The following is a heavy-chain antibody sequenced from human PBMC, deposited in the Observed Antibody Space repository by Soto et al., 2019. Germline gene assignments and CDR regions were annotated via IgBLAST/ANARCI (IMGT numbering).Heavy chain of an antibody. D-gene: IGHD4-17*01. CDR1: GGSLSGYY. J-gene: IGHJ4*02. V-gene: IGHV4-34*01. CDR3: ARRYGDYSSLDY. CDR2: INHSGST. Sequence: PSENLSLTCAVYGGSLSGYYWTWIRQPPGTGLEWIGEINHSGSTNYNPSLKSRFTISRDNAKNSLFLQMNRLKAEDAAVYYCARRYGDYSSLDYWGQGTLVTVSS.